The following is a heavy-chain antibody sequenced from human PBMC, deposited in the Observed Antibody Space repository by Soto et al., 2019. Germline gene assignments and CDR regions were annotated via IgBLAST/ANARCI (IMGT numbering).Heavy chain of an antibody. D-gene: IGHD3-22*01. V-gene: IGHV3-15*07. CDR2: IKSKTDGGTT. CDR3: TADLYYYDSSGYYFTPIIDY. CDR1: GFTFSNAW. J-gene: IGHJ4*02. Sequence: EVQLVESGGGLVKPGGSLRLSCAASGFTFSNAWMNWVRQAPGKGLEWVGRIKSKTDGGTTAYAAPVKGRFTISRDDSKNTLYLQMNSLKTEDTAVYYCTADLYYYDSSGYYFTPIIDYWGQGTLVTVSS.